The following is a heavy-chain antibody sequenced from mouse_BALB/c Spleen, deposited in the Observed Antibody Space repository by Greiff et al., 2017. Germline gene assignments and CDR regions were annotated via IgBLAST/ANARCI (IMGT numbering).Heavy chain of an antibody. CDR2: IWGGGGT. CDR1: GFSLSSYS. Sequence: VKLVESGPGLVAPSQCLSITCTVSGFSLSSYSVHWVRQPPGKGLEWLGMIWGGGGTDYNSALKSRLSISKDNSKSQVFLKMNSLQTDDTAMYYCSRDYYGSSSFAYWGQGTLVTVSA. D-gene: IGHD1-1*01. J-gene: IGHJ3*01. V-gene: IGHV2-6-4*01. CDR3: SRDYYGSSSFAY.